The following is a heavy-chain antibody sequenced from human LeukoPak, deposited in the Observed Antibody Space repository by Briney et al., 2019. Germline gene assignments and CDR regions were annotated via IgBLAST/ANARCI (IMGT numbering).Heavy chain of an antibody. V-gene: IGHV4-30-2*01. J-gene: IGHJ4*02. Sequence: NPSQTPSLTCAVSGDSISYESYYWNWIRQAPGKGPEWIGNIYRGRTRVNPSYTSRVAISVDTSKSQVSLSLTSVTAADTAIYYCAGEGEYGESYSWGQGVLVIVSA. CDR2: IYRGRT. D-gene: IGHD2-21*01. CDR3: AGEGEYGESYS. CDR1: GDSISYESYY.